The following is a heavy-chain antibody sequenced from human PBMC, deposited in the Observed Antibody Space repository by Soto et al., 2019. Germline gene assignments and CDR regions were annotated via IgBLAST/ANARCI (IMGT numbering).Heavy chain of an antibody. CDR3: AKGYTSGWVDGMDV. V-gene: IGHV3-9*01. CDR2: INWNSGTR. J-gene: IGHJ6*02. Sequence: EVQMVESGGGLVEPGRSLRLSCAASGFIFDDYALHWVRQAPGKGLEWVSGINWNSGTRGYADSVKGRFTISRDNAKNSLYLQMNSLRAEDTAFYYCAKGYTSGWVDGMDVWGQGTTVTVSS. CDR1: GFIFDDYA. D-gene: IGHD6-19*01.